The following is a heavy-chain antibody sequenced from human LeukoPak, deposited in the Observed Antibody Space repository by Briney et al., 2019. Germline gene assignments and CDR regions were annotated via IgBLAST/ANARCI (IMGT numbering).Heavy chain of an antibody. J-gene: IGHJ6*03. V-gene: IGHV3-23*01. Sequence: PGGSLRLSCAAYGFTFISYAMSRVRQAPGKGLEWVSSISASGGTTYYADSVKGRFTISRDNSKNTLYLQMNNLGAEDTAVYYCAKASSRLPYAVYYYDYYMDVWGKGTTVTVSS. CDR1: GFTFISYA. CDR3: AKASSRLPYAVYYYDYYMDV. D-gene: IGHD3-16*01. CDR2: ISASGGTT.